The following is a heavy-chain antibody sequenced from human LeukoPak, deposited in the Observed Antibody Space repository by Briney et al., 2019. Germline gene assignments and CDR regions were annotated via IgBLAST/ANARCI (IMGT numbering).Heavy chain of an antibody. CDR1: GFTFSSYS. J-gene: IGHJ3*02. CDR3: ARDPNSSDYYNSSGYYQLDAFDI. CDR2: ISSSSSTI. V-gene: IGHV3-48*01. D-gene: IGHD3-22*01. Sequence: GGSLRLSRAASGFTFSSYSMNWVRQAPGKGLEWVSYISSSSSTIYYADPVKGRFTISRDNAKNSLYLQMNSLRAEDTAVYYCARDPNSSDYYNSSGYYQLDAFDIWGQGTMVTVSS.